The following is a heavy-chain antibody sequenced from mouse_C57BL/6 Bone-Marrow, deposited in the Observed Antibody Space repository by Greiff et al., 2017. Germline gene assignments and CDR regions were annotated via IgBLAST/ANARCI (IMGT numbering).Heavy chain of an antibody. V-gene: IGHV1-55*01. Sequence: QVQLKQPGAELVKPGASVKMSCKASGYTFTSYWITWVKQRPGQGLEWIGDIYPGSGSTTYNEKFKSKATLTVDTSSSTAYMQLSSLTSEDSAVYYCARDYCHHFDYWGQGTTLTVSS. CDR1: GYTFTSYW. CDR2: IYPGSGST. J-gene: IGHJ2*01. D-gene: IGHD1-1*02. CDR3: ARDYCHHFDY.